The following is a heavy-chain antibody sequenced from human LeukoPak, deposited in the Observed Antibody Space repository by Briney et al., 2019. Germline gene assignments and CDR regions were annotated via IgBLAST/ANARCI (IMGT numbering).Heavy chain of an antibody. CDR3: ASSSSWSRDAFDI. V-gene: IGHV4-34*01. D-gene: IGHD6-13*01. CDR2: INHSGNT. CDR1: GGSFSSYY. J-gene: IGHJ3*02. Sequence: PSETLSLTCAVYGGSFSSYYWSWIRQPPGEGLEWIGEINHSGNTYYNPTLKSRVTISVDKSKNQFSLKLSSVTAADTAVYYCASSSSWSRDAFDIWGQGTMVTVSS.